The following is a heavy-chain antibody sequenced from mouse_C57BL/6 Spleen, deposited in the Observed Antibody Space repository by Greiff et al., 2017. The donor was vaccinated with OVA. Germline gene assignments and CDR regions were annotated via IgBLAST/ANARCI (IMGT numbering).Heavy chain of an antibody. CDR1: GYTFTSYW. CDR3: AREGDYGGYFDG. V-gene: IGHV1-64*01. Sequence: QVQLQQPGAELVKPGASVKLSCKASGYTFTSYWMHWVKQRPGQGLEWIGMIHPNSGSTNYNEKFKSKATLTVDKSSSTAYMQLSSLTSEDSAVYYCAREGDYGGYFDGWGTGTTVTVSS. CDR2: IHPNSGST. D-gene: IGHD2-4*01. J-gene: IGHJ1*03.